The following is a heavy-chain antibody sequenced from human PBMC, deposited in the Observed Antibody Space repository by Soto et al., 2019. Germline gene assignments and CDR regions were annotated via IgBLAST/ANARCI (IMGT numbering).Heavy chain of an antibody. V-gene: IGHV3-33*01. CDR2: IWYDGSNK. Sequence: QVQLVESGGGVVQPGTSLSLSCAASGFSFSSYDIHWVRQAPGTGLEWVAVIWYDGSNKYYADSVKGRFIISRDNSINTLYLEMNSLRADDPAVYYCARGYSSSSDLGYWGQGTLVTVAS. CDR1: GFSFSSYD. D-gene: IGHD6-13*01. CDR3: ARGYSSSSDLGY. J-gene: IGHJ4*02.